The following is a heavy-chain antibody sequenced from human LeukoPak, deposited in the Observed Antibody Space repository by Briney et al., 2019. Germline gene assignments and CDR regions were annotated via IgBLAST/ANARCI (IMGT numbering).Heavy chain of an antibody. Sequence: GSLRLSCAASGFTFSSYGMNWVRQPPGKGLEWMGSINYSGSTYHNPSLKSRVTISVDTSKNQFSLKLSSVTAADTAVFYCASGYSYDLFDYWGQGTLVTVSS. V-gene: IGHV4-4*02. CDR1: GFTFSSYG. J-gene: IGHJ4*02. CDR2: INYSGST. CDR3: ASGYSYDLFDY. D-gene: IGHD5-18*01.